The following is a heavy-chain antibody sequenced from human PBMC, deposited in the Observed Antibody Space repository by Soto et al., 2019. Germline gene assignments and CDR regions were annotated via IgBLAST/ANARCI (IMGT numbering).Heavy chain of an antibody. CDR3: TTEVRRPLITIFGVVIPPDDY. V-gene: IGHV3-15*07. CDR1: GFTFSNAW. Sequence: EVQLVESGGGLVKPGGSLRLSCAASGFTFSNAWMNWVRQAPGKGLEWVGRIKSKTDGGTTDYAAPVKGRFTISRDDSKNTLYLQMNSLKTEDTAVYYCTTEVRRPLITIFGVVIPPDDYWGQGTLVTVSS. D-gene: IGHD3-3*01. CDR2: IKSKTDGGTT. J-gene: IGHJ4*02.